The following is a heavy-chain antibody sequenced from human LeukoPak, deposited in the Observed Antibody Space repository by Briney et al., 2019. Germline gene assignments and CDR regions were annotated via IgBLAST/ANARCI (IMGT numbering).Heavy chain of an antibody. CDR2: ISYDGSNK. J-gene: IGHJ4*02. D-gene: IGHD3-22*01. CDR3: AKDSYYDSSGYYSVFAY. V-gene: IGHV3-30*18. Sequence: GGSLRLSCAASGFTFSSYGMHWVRQAPGKGLEWVAVISYDGSNKYYADSVKGRFTISRDNSKNTLYLQMNSLRAEDTAVYYCAKDSYYDSSGYYSVFAYWGQGTLVTVSS. CDR1: GFTFSSYG.